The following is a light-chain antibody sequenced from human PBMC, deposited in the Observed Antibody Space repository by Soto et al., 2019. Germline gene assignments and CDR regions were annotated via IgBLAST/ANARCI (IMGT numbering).Light chain of an antibody. CDR2: DAS. CDR3: HQRRDWSLT. CDR1: QTLSNF. V-gene: IGKV3-11*01. J-gene: IGKJ4*01. Sequence: EIVLTQSPATLSLSPGERATLSCRASQTLSNFLSWYQQKPGQAPRLLIYDASNRAPGIPARFSGSGSGTDFTLTITSLEPEDFATYYFHQRRDWSLTFGGGTWVEIK.